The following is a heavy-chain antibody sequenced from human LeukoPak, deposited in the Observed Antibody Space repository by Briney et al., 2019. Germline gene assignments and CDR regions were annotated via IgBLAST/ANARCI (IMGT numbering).Heavy chain of an antibody. Sequence: SETLSLTCAVYGGSFSGYYWSWIRQPPGKGLEWIGEINHSGSTNYNPSLKSRVTISVDTSKNQFSLKLSSVTAADTAVYYCARSHTVTKYYYMDVWGKGTTVTVSS. D-gene: IGHD4-11*01. J-gene: IGHJ6*03. CDR3: ARSHTVTKYYYMDV. V-gene: IGHV4-34*01. CDR1: GGSFSGYY. CDR2: INHSGST.